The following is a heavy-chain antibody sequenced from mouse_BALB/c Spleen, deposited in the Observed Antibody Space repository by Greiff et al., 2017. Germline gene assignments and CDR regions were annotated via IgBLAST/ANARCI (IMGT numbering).Heavy chain of an antibody. CDR2: IDPANGNT. V-gene: IGHV14-3*02. CDR3: ASYGNYDYYYAMDY. D-gene: IGHD2-1*01. J-gene: IGHJ4*01. CDR1: GFNIKDTY. Sequence: EVQLQESGAELVKPGASVKLSCTASGFNIKDTYMHWVKQRPEQGLEWIGRIDPANGNTKYDPKFQGKATITADTSSNTAYLQLSSLTSEDTAVYYCASYGNYDYYYAMDYWGQGTSVTVSS.